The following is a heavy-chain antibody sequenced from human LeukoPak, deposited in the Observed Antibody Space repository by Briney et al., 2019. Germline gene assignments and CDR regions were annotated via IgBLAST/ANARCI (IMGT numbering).Heavy chain of an antibody. J-gene: IGHJ4*02. CDR3: ARDLRFFSL. CDR1: GGSFSGYY. V-gene: IGHV4-34*01. D-gene: IGHD3-3*01. Sequence: SETLSLTCAVYGGSFSGYYWSWIRQPPGKGLEWIGEINHSGSTNYNPSLKSRVTISVDTSKNQFSLTLSSVTAADTAVYYCARDLRFFSLWGQGTLVTVSS. CDR2: INHSGST.